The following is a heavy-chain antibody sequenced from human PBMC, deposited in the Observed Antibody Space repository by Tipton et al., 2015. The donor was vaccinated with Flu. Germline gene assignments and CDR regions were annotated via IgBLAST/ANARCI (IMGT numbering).Heavy chain of an antibody. CDR1: GGSISSGGHY. CDR3: ARTRSGNYLDDAFDI. CDR2: LYTSGST. V-gene: IGHV4-61*09. Sequence: LRLSCTVSGGSISSGGHYWSWIRQPAGRGLEWIGQLYTSGSTNYSPSLQSRVTMSVDTAKNQFSLKLSSVTAADTAVYCCARTRSGNYLDDAFDIWGQGTLVTVSS. J-gene: IGHJ3*02. D-gene: IGHD1-26*01.